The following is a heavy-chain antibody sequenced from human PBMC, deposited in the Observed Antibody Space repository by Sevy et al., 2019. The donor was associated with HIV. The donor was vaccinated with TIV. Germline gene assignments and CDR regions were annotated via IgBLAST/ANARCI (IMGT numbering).Heavy chain of an antibody. D-gene: IGHD2-8*01. J-gene: IGHJ6*02. V-gene: IGHV3-15*01. CDR2: IKARPDGGTT. CDR3: SADSYFVLLVTDGLDV. Sequence: GGSLRLSCAASGFTFSYAWMSWVRQAPGKGLEWVGRIKARPDGGTTDYAAPVKGRFTMSRGDSKTTLYLQMNSLKNEDTAVYYCSADSYFVLLVTDGLDVWGQGTTVTVSS. CDR1: GFTFSYAW.